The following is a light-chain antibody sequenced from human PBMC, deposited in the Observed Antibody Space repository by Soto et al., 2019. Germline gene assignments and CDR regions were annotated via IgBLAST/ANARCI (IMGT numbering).Light chain of an antibody. CDR2: EGS. CDR3: CSYAGSSTPV. CDR1: ISDVGSYNL. V-gene: IGLV2-23*01. Sequence: QSALTQPASVSGSPGQSITISCTGTISDVGSYNLVSWYQQHPGKAPKLMIYEGSKRPSGVSNRFSGSKSGNTASLTISGLQAEDEADYYCCSYAGSSTPVFGGGTKVTVL. J-gene: IGLJ2*01.